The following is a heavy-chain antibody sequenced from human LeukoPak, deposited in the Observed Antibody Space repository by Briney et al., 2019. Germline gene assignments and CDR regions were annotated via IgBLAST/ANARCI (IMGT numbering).Heavy chain of an antibody. V-gene: IGHV3-48*03. D-gene: IGHD3-16*01. CDR1: GFISSSYA. CDR3: ARGDLRRLGY. CDR2: ISSGGSTI. Sequence: GGSLRLSCAASGFISSSYAMNWVRQAPGKGLEWVSYISSGGSTIYYADSVKGRFTISRDNAKESLYLQMNSLRVEDTALYFCARGDLRRLGYWGQGTLVTVSS. J-gene: IGHJ4*02.